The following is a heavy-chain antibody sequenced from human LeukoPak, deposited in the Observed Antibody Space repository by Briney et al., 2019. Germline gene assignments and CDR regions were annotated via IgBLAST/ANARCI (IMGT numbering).Heavy chain of an antibody. CDR2: IKQDGTDK. J-gene: IGHJ4*02. V-gene: IGHV3-7*01. CDR1: GFTFSTYW. Sequence: GGSLILSCAGSGFTFSTYWMSWVRQAPGKGLDWVANIKQDGTDKYYVDSVKGRFTISRDNAKNSLYLQMNSLRAEDTAVYYCAREKLDSRGYVDYWGQGTLVTVSS. CDR3: AREKLDSRGYVDY. D-gene: IGHD3-22*01.